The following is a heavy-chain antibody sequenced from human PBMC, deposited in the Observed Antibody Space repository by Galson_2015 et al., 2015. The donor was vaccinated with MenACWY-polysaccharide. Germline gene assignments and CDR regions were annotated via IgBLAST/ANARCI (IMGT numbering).Heavy chain of an antibody. CDR1: GASIGSGDDYY. CDR2: IYYNGST. Sequence: TLSLTCTVSGASIGSGDDYYWTWIRQRPGKGLEWIGYIYYNGSTYYNPFLKSRVIISQDTSKNQFSLNLSSVTAADTAVYYCARAPRGLWFGEAWGQGTLVTVSS. CDR3: ARAPRGLWFGEA. J-gene: IGHJ5*02. V-gene: IGHV4-31*03. D-gene: IGHD3-10*01.